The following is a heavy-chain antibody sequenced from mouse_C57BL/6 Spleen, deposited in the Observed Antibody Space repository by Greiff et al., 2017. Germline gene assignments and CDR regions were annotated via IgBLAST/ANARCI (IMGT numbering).Heavy chain of an antibody. D-gene: IGHD1-1*01. J-gene: IGHJ4*01. V-gene: IGHV1-80*01. CDR1: GYAFSSYW. Sequence: VQRVESGAELVKPGASVKISCKASGYAFSSYWMNWVKQRPGKGLEWIGQIYPGDGDTNYNGKFKGKATLTADKSSSTAYMQLSSLTSEDSAVYFCARSYYGSSYGYAMDYWGQGTSVTVSS. CDR2: IYPGDGDT. CDR3: ARSYYGSSYGYAMDY.